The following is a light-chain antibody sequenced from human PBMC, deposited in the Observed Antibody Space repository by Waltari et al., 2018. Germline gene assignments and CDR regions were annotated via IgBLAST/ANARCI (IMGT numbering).Light chain of an antibody. Sequence: DIQMTHSPSTLSASVGARVTITCRASQSINSWLAWYQQKPGKAPKLLIYKASSLESGVPSRFSGSGSGTEFTLTISSLQPDDFATYYCQQYNSYSRTFGQGTKVEIK. V-gene: IGKV1-5*03. CDR3: QQYNSYSRT. J-gene: IGKJ1*01. CDR1: QSINSW. CDR2: KAS.